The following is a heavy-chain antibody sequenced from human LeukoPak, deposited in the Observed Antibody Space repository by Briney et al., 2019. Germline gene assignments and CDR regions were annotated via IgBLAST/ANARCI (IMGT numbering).Heavy chain of an antibody. Sequence: PSEILSLTCAVYGGSFSGYYWSWIRQPPGKGLEWIGEINHSGSTNYNPSLKSRVTISVDTSKNQFSLKLSSVTAADTAVYYCARGWGIAAADTFDYWGQGTLVTVSS. V-gene: IGHV4-34*01. CDR2: INHSGST. CDR3: ARGWGIAAADTFDY. J-gene: IGHJ4*02. CDR1: GGSFSGYY. D-gene: IGHD6-13*01.